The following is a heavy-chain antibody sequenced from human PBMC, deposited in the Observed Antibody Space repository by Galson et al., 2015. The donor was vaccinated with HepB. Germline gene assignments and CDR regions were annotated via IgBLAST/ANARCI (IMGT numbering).Heavy chain of an antibody. V-gene: IGHV3-30*18. D-gene: IGHD5-24*01. CDR1: GFTFSSYG. Sequence: SLRLSCAASGFTFSSYGMHWVRQAPGEGLEWVAVISYDGSNKYYADSVKGRFTISRDNSKNTLYLQMNSPRAEDTAVYYCAKVLRDGYNLGPAFDYWGQGTLVTVSS. CDR3: AKVLRDGYNLGPAFDY. J-gene: IGHJ4*02. CDR2: ISYDGSNK.